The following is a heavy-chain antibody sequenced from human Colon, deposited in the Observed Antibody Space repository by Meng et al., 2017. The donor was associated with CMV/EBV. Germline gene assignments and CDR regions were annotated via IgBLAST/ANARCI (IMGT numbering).Heavy chain of an antibody. CDR3: ARDRPADP. V-gene: IGHV1-46*01. CDR2: INPSGDGT. CDR1: GYVFTSYH. J-gene: IGHJ5*02. Sequence: VKISCKASGYVFTSYHIHWVRQAPGQGLEWMGIINPSGDGTSYAQKFQGRVTMTSDTSTSTVYMELNSLRSEDTAMYYCARDRPADPWGQGTLVTVSS.